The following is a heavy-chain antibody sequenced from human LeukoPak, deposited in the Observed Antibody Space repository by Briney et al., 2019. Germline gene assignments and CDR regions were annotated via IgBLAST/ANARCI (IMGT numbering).Heavy chain of an antibody. V-gene: IGHV3-30*02. CDR1: GFTFSSYG. CDR3: AKDPHDILTGQDAFDI. Sequence: PGGSLRLSCAASGFTFSSYGMHWVRQAPGKGLEWVAFIRYDGSNKYCADSVKGRFTISRDNSKNTLYLQMNSLRAEDTAVYYCAKDPHDILTGQDAFDIWGQGTMVTVSS. CDR2: IRYDGSNK. J-gene: IGHJ3*02. D-gene: IGHD3-9*01.